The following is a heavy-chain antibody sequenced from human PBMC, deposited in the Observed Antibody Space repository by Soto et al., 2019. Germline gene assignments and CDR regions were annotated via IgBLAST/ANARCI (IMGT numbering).Heavy chain of an antibody. CDR1: GYSFPGFW. J-gene: IGHJ4*02. CDR3: ARRGAGYNYDY. Sequence: PGESLKISCGASGYSFPGFWIGWVRQMPGKGLEWMGIIFPADSETRYSPSFQGQVTISAHKSASTAYLEWSSLRASDTAIYYCARRGAGYNYDYWGQGTLVTVSS. CDR2: IFPADSET. V-gene: IGHV5-51*01. D-gene: IGHD5-12*01.